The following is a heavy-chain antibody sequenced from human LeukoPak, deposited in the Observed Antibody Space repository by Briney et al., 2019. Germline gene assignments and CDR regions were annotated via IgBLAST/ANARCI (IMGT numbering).Heavy chain of an antibody. CDR3: ARRRKGVPWEWELPADAFDI. CDR2: IYYSGST. CDR1: GGSISSSSYY. V-gene: IGHV4-39*01. J-gene: IGHJ3*02. D-gene: IGHD1-26*01. Sequence: SETLSLTCTVSGGSISSSSYYWGWIRQPPGKGLEWIGSIYYSGSTYYNPSLKSRVTISVDTSKNQFSLKLSSVTAADTAVYYCARRRKGVPWEWELPADAFDIWGQGTMVTVSS.